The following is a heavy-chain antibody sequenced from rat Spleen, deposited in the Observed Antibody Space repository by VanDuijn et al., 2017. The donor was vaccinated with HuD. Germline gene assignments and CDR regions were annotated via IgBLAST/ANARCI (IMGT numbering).Heavy chain of an antibody. D-gene: IGHD4-3*01. J-gene: IGHJ3*01. Sequence: EVQLVESGGGLVQPGRSLKLSCAASGFTFSDYDMAWVRQTPTKGLEWVASISPSGGGTYYRDSVKGRFTISRDNAKSTLYLQMNSLRSEDTATYYCVRQDTSGYSNWFAYWGQGTLVSVSS. CDR2: ISPSGGGT. V-gene: IGHV5S23*01. CDR1: GFTFSDYD. CDR3: VRQDTSGYSNWFAY.